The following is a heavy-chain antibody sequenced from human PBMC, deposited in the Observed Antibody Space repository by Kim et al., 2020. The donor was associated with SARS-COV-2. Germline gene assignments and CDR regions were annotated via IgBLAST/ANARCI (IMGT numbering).Heavy chain of an antibody. D-gene: IGHD4-17*01. Sequence: SVKRRFTISRDNSKNTLYLQMNRLRAEDTAVYYCAKDKGADGDLWWYFDLWGRGTLVTVSS. J-gene: IGHJ2*01. V-gene: IGHV3-30*02. CDR3: AKDKGADGDLWWYFDL.